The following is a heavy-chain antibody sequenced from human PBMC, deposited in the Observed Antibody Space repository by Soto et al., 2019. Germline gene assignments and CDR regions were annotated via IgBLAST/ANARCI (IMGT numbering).Heavy chain of an antibody. CDR3: AKSQEIGTHFFDS. CDR2: IGTAGDT. CDR1: GFTFSGFD. V-gene: IGHV3-13*01. D-gene: IGHD6-13*01. J-gene: IGHJ4*02. Sequence: VQLVESGGNWVQPGGSLRLSCEASGFTFSGFDMHWVRQPTGKGLEWVSSIGTAGDTYYAVSVKGRFTISRDNAKNSLSLQMNSLRAGDMAVYFCAKSQEIGTHFFDSWGQGTQVTVSS.